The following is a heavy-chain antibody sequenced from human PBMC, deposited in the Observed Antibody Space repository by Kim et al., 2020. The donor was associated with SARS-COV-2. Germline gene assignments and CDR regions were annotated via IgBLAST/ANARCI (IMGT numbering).Heavy chain of an antibody. CDR2: HI. J-gene: IGHJ4*02. V-gene: IGHV3-30*01. Sequence: HIAYPDSVKDRFIISRDNTKSTLYLQKNSLRPEETAVYYCVAESGSRSFDHWSQGTLVTVSS. D-gene: IGHD3-22*01. CDR3: VAESGSRSFDH.